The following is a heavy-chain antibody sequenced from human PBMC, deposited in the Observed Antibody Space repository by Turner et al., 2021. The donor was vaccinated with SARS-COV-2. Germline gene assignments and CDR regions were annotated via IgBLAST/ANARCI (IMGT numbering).Heavy chain of an antibody. Sequence: EVQLWEPGGPLLQAGGSLRFSLAASRFAFSSYWMSWVRQDPGKGREALVGIRWNSGSIGYADTVKGRFTITSDNAKNTLYLQMNRLRTEDTAMDYYAKDKVRGSIYDYYGMDVWGQGTMVTVSS. J-gene: IGHJ6*02. CDR3: AKDKVRGSIYDYYGMDV. CDR2: IRWNSGSI. CDR1: RFAFSSYW. D-gene: IGHD3-10*01. V-gene: IGHV3-9*01.